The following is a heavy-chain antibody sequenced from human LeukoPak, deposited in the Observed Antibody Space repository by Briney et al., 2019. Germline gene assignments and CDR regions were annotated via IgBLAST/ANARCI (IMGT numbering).Heavy chain of an antibody. CDR1: GFTFSSYS. CDR3: ARIEAVAGTGGDY. D-gene: IGHD6-19*01. CDR2: ISSSSSYI. V-gene: IGHV3-21*01. J-gene: IGHJ4*02. Sequence: GGSLRLSCAASGFTFSSYSMNWVRQAPGKGLEWVSSISSSSSYIYYADSGKGRFTISRDNAKNSLYLQMNSLRAEDTAVYYCARIEAVAGTGGDYWGQGTLVTVSS.